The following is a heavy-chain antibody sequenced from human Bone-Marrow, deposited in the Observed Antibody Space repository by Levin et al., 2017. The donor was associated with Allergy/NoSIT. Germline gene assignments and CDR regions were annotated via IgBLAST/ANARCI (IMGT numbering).Heavy chain of an antibody. CDR3: ARALMRIAAAAPGGTLPHWFDP. CDR2: INPNSGGT. J-gene: IGHJ5*02. V-gene: IGHV1-2*04. Sequence: ASVKVSCKASGYTFTGYYMHWVRQAPGQGLEWMGWINPNSGGTNYAQKFQGWVTMTRDTSISTAYMELSRLRSDDTAVYYCARALMRIAAAAPGGTLPHWFDPWGQGTLVTVSS. D-gene: IGHD6-13*01. CDR1: GYTFTGYY.